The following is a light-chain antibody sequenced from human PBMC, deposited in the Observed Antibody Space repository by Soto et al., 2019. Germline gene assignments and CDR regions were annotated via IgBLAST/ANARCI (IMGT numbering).Light chain of an antibody. CDR2: EVR. V-gene: IGLV2-14*01. J-gene: IGLJ1*01. CDR1: SSDVGGYNY. CDR3: NSYTSSSTHYV. Sequence: QSALTQPASVSGSPGQSITISCTGTSSDVGGYNYVSWYQHHPGKAPKLIIFEVRNRPSVVSNRFSGSKSGNTASLTISGLQAEDEADYYCNSYTSSSTHYVFGTGTKLTVL.